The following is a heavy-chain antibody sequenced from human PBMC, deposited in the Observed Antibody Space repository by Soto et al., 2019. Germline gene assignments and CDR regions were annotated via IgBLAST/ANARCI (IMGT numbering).Heavy chain of an antibody. D-gene: IGHD3-9*01. J-gene: IGHJ4*02. CDR3: ATEGIRYFDWLSPPWDY. V-gene: IGHV1-24*01. CDR1: GYTLTELS. Sequence: GASVKVSCKVSGYTLTELSMHWVRQAPGKGLEWMGGFDPEDGETIYAQKFQGRVTMTEDTSTDTAYMELSSLRSEDTAVYYCATEGIRYFDWLSPPWDYWGQGTLVTVSS. CDR2: FDPEDGET.